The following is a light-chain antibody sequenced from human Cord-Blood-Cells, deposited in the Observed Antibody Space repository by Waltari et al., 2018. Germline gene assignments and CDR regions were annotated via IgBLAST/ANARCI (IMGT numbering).Light chain of an antibody. J-gene: IGKJ4*01. Sequence: DIQLTQSQSSLSAAVVDRVTITCPASQSIGSYLNWYQHKPGKAPKLLIYAASSLQSGVPSRFSGSGSGTDFTLTISSLQPEDVATCYCQQSYSTPFGGGTKVEIK. V-gene: IGKV1-39*01. CDR3: QQSYSTP. CDR2: AAS. CDR1: QSIGSY.